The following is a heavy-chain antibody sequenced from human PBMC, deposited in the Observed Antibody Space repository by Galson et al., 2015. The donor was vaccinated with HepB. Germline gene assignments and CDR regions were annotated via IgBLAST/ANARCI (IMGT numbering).Heavy chain of an antibody. J-gene: IGHJ4*02. D-gene: IGHD2-21*02. CDR2: ISYDGSNK. V-gene: IGHV3-30*03. Sequence: SLRLSCAASGFTFSSYGMHWVRQAPGKGLEWVAVISYDGSNKYYADSVKGRFTISRDNSKNTLYLQMNSLRAEDTAVYYCARAYCGGDCYSGSYYWGQGTLVTVSS. CDR1: GFTFSSYG. CDR3: ARAYCGGDCYSGSYY.